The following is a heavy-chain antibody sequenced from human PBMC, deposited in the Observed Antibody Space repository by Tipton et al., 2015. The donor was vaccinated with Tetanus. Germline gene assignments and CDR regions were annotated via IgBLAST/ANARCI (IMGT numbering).Heavy chain of an antibody. V-gene: IGHV2-5*01. CDR2: IYWNDDK. J-gene: IGHJ4*02. CDR3: ALIAAAGTGFDY. D-gene: IGHD6-13*01. Sequence: LVKPTQTLTLTCTFSGFSLSTSGVGVGWIRQPPGKALEWLALIYWNDDKRYSPSLKSRLTITKDTSKNQVVLTMTNMDPVDTATYYCALIAAAGTGFDYWGQGTLVTVSS. CDR1: GFSLSTSGVG.